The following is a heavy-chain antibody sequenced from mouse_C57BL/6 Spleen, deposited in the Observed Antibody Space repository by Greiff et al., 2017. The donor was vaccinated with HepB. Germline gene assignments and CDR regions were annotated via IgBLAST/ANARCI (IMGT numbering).Heavy chain of an antibody. CDR2: IWGGGST. D-gene: IGHD2-3*01. Sequence: VQRVASGPGLVAPSQRLSITCTVSGFSLTSYGVDWVRQPPGKGLEWLGVIWGGGSTNYNSALMSRLSISKDNSKSQVFLKMNSLQTDDTAMYYCAKHGEDGYYVGYFDVWGTGTTVTVSS. J-gene: IGHJ1*03. V-gene: IGHV2-9*01. CDR1: GFSLTSYG. CDR3: AKHGEDGYYVGYFDV.